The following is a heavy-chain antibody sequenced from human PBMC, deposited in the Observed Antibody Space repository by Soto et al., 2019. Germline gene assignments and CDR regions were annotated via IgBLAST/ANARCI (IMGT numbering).Heavy chain of an antibody. CDR2: IIPFFGTA. Sequence: SVKGSCNASGGTFSTFGISWVRQAPGQGLEWMGGIIPFFGTARYSQKFEDRITITADESTNTVYMDLRSLTSEDTAIYYCAKSAPMDAGVKYYYDFRGHLPLFPVSS. D-gene: IGHD2-2*01. CDR1: GGTFSTFG. V-gene: IGHV1-69*13. J-gene: IGHJ4*01. CDR3: AKSAPMDAGVKYYYDF.